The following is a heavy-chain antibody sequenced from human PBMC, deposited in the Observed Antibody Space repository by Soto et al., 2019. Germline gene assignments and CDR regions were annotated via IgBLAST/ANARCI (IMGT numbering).Heavy chain of an antibody. V-gene: IGHV3-7*03. J-gene: IGHJ4*02. CDR3: AKDTGLGVKGPFDY. D-gene: IGHD2-21*01. CDR1: GFTFGSYW. CDR2: IKPDGSAT. Sequence: EVQLVESGGGLVQPGGSLRLSCAVSGFTFGSYWMNWVRLIPGKGLEWVAYIKPDGSATYYVDSVKGRFTISRDNAKNSLYLQMNSLRAEDTALYYCAKDTGLGVKGPFDYWGQGTLVTVSS.